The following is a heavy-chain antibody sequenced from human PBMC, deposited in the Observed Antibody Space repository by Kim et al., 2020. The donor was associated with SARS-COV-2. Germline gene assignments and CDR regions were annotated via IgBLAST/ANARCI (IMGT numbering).Heavy chain of an antibody. CDR3: ASTLMVATPYYYYYYGMDV. D-gene: IGHD5-12*01. Sequence: SETLSLTCTVSGGSISSSSYYWGWIRQPPGKGLEWIGSIYYSGSTYYNPSLKSRVTISVDTSKNQFSLKLSSVTAADTAVYYCASTLMVATPYYYYYYGMDVWGQGTTVTVSS. CDR1: GGSISSSSYY. V-gene: IGHV4-39*01. J-gene: IGHJ6*02. CDR2: IYYSGST.